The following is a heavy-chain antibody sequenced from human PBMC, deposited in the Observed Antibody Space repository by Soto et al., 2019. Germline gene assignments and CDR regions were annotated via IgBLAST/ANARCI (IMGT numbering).Heavy chain of an antibody. J-gene: IGHJ4*02. CDR1: GFTFSSYA. Sequence: EVQLLESGGGLVQPGGSLRLSWAASGFTFSSYAMSGVRQPPGKGLEWVSAISGSGGSTYYADSVKGRFTISRDNSKNTLYLQMNSLRAEDTAVYYCAKYSSGWSPRGGFDYWGQGTLVTVSS. V-gene: IGHV3-23*01. CDR3: AKYSSGWSPRGGFDY. CDR2: ISGSGGST. D-gene: IGHD6-19*01.